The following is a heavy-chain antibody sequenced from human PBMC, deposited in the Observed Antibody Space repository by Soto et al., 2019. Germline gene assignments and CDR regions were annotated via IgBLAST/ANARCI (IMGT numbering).Heavy chain of an antibody. V-gene: IGHV4-34*01. CDR1: GGCFSSYK. J-gene: IGHJ4*02. CDR2: INHSGST. D-gene: IGHD3-3*01. Sequence: NPSKTLYLTCAVYGGCFSSYKWSWIRQPPGKGLEWIGEINHSGSTNYNPSLKSRVTISVDTSKNQFSLKLSSVTAADTAVYYCARGRPLWSGYYTAVYYFDYWGQGTLVTVSS. CDR3: ARGRPLWSGYYTAVYYFDY.